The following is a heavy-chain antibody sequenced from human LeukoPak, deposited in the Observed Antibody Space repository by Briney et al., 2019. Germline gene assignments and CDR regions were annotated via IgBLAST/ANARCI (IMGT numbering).Heavy chain of an antibody. CDR1: GFTFSDYT. CDR2: ISGSGAGT. V-gene: IGHV3-21*04. J-gene: IGHJ4*02. D-gene: IGHD6-13*01. Sequence: PGGSLRLSCAVSGFTFSDYTMNWVRQAPGKGLEWVSGISGSGAGTYYADSVKDRFTISRDNAKNSLYLQMNSLRAEDTAVYYCARVSAGSLIDYWGQGTLVTVSS. CDR3: ARVSAGSLIDY.